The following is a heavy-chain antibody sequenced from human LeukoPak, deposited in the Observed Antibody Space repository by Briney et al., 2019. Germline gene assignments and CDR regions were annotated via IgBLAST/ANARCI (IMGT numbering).Heavy chain of an antibody. D-gene: IGHD6-19*01. J-gene: IGHJ4*02. V-gene: IGHV3-30-3*01. Sequence: PGGSLRLSCSASGFTFSIYTIHWVRQTPGKGLEWVAVISYDGTNKYYADSVKGRFTISRDNSKNTLYLQMNSLRPEDTAVYYCAREEQQYSSGWASPHFDYWGQGTLVTVSS. CDR1: GFTFSIYT. CDR3: AREEQQYSSGWASPHFDY. CDR2: ISYDGTNK.